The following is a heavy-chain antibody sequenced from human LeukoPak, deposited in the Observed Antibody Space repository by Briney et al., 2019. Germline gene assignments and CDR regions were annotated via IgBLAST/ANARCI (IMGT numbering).Heavy chain of an antibody. CDR3: AAISGYSSSWTPFDY. D-gene: IGHD6-13*01. CDR2: ISSSSSYI. V-gene: IGHV3-21*01. CDR1: GFTFSSYS. J-gene: IGHJ4*02. Sequence: GGSLRLSCAASGFTFSSYSVNWVRQAPGKGLEWVSSISSSSSYIYYADSVKGRFTISRDNAKNSLYLQMNSLRAEDTAVYYCAAISGYSSSWTPFDYWGQGTLVTVSS.